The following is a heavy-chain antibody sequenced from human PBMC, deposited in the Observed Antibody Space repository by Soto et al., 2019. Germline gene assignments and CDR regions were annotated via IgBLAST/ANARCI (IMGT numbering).Heavy chain of an antibody. CDR3: ARRPVYDFGSGYFYFGD. Sequence: ASVKVSCKASGYTFTSYGISWVRQAPGQGLEWMGWISAYNGNTNYAQKLQGRVTMTTDTSTSTAYMELRSLRSDDTAVFYCARRPVYDFGSGYFYFGDWGQETRVTVSS. V-gene: IGHV1-18*01. D-gene: IGHD3-3*01. CDR2: ISAYNGNT. J-gene: IGHJ4*02. CDR1: GYTFTSYG.